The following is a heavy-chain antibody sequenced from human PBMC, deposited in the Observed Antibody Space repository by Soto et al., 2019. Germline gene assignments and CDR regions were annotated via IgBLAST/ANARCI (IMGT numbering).Heavy chain of an antibody. CDR2: IYYSGST. CDR3: ARVYNWNYSL. V-gene: IGHV4-31*03. J-gene: IGHJ4*02. Sequence: PSETLSLTCTVSGGSISSGGYYWSWIRQHPGKGLEWIGYIYYSGSTYYNPSLKSRVTISVDTSKNQLSLKLSSVTAADTAVYYCARVYNWNYSLWGQGTLVTVSA. CDR1: GGSISSGGYY. D-gene: IGHD1-1*01.